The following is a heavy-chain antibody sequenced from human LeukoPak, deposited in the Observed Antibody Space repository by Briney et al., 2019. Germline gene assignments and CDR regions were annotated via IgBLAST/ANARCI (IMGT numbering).Heavy chain of an antibody. CDR1: GFAVSSNY. CDR2: IYSGGST. J-gene: IGHJ4*02. D-gene: IGHD2-2*01. CDR3: ARDSRSVVVPAAIRANFDY. V-gene: IGHV3-66*01. Sequence: GGSLRLSCAASGFAVSSNYMSWVRQAPGKGLEWVSVIYSGGSTYYADSVKGRFTISRDNSKNTLYLQMNSLRAEDTAVYYCARDSRSVVVPAAIRANFDYWGQGTLVTVSS.